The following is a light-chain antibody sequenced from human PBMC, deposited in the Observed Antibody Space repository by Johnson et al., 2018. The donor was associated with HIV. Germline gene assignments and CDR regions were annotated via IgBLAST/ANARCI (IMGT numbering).Light chain of an antibody. CDR1: SSNIGNNY. J-gene: IGLJ1*01. Sequence: QSVLTQPPSVSAAPGQKVTISCSGSSSNIGNNYVSWYQQLPGTAPKLLIYDNNQRPSGIPDRFSGSKSGTSATLVITGLQTGDEADYHCATWDSSLSVYVFGTGTKVNVL. CDR3: ATWDSSLSVYV. V-gene: IGLV1-51*01. CDR2: DNN.